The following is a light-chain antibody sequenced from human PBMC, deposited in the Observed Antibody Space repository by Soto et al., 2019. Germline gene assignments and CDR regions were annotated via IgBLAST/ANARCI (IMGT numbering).Light chain of an antibody. J-gene: IGLJ1*01. CDR2: EVS. V-gene: IGLV2-14*01. CDR1: SSDVGGYNY. Sequence: QSALTQPASVSGSPGQSITISCTGTSSDVGGYNYVSWYQQHPGKAPKLMIYEVSNRPSGVSNRFSGSKSGNTASLTISGLQAEDEADYYCSSYTSSSTLGLVFGTGTKVTGL. CDR3: SSYTSSSTLGLV.